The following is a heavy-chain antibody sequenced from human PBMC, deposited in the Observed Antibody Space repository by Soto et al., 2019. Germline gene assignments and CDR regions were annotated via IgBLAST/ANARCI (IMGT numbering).Heavy chain of an antibody. V-gene: IGHV3-30*18. D-gene: IGHD1-26*01. Sequence: QVHLVESGGGVVQPGKSLRLSCEASGFSFRSYGLHWVRQAPGKGLEWIGLISYDGSNQFYADSVRGRFTISRDNSNNTLYLQMTSLRVEGTAVYYCAKDLFSGGSYPNWFDPWGHGTLVTVSS. CDR1: GFSFRSYG. CDR2: ISYDGSNQ. J-gene: IGHJ5*02. CDR3: AKDLFSGGSYPNWFDP.